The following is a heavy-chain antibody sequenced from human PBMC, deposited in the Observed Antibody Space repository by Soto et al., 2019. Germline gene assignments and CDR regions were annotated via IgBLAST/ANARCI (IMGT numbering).Heavy chain of an antibody. V-gene: IGHV1-18*01. D-gene: IGHD3-16*02. CDR1: GYTFTSYG. Sequence: QVQLVQSGAEVKKPGASVKVSCKASGYTFTSYGISWVRQAPGQGLEWMGWISAYNGNTNYAQKLQGRVTMTTDTATSTAYMEMRSLSSDDTAVYYCAREMMITFGGVIGTDAFDIWGQGTMVTVSS. CDR2: ISAYNGNT. CDR3: AREMMITFGGVIGTDAFDI. J-gene: IGHJ3*02.